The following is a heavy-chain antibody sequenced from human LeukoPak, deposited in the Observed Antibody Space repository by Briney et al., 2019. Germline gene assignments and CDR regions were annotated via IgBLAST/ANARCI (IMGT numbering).Heavy chain of an antibody. J-gene: IGHJ4*02. D-gene: IGHD6-19*01. CDR3: ASDSSGWSNFDY. CDR1: GYTFTGYY. V-gene: IGHV1-2*02. Sequence: ASVKVSCKASGYTFTGYYMHWVRQAAGQGLEWMGWINPNSGCTNYAQKFQGRVTMTRDTSISTAYMELSRLRSDDTAVYYCASDSSGWSNFDYWGQGTLVTVSS. CDR2: INPNSGCT.